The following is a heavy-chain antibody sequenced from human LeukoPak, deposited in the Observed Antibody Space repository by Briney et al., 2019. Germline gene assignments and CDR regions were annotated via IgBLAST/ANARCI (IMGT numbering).Heavy chain of an antibody. CDR2: ISAYNGNT. CDR1: GYTFTSYG. J-gene: IGHJ4*02. D-gene: IGHD2-21*02. V-gene: IGHV1-18*01. Sequence: ASVKVSCKASGYTFTSYGISWVRQAPGQGLEWMGWISAYNGNTNYAQKLQGRVTMTTDTSTSTAYMELRSLRSDDTAVYYCARDLTVVTAYSFDYWGQGTLVTVSS. CDR3: ARDLTVVTAYSFDY.